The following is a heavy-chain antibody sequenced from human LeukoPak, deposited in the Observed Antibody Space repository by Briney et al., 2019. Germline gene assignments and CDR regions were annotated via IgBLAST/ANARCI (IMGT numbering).Heavy chain of an antibody. V-gene: IGHV3-21*01. CDR3: ARATYGSGSYYFDY. CDR1: GFTFSSYS. J-gene: IGHJ4*02. CDR2: ISSSSSYI. Sequence: GGSLRLSCAASGFTFSSYSMNWVRQAPGKGLEWVSSISSSSSYIYYADSVKGRITISRDNAKNSLYLQMNSLRAEDTAVYYCARATYGSGSYYFDYWGQGTLVTVSS. D-gene: IGHD3-10*01.